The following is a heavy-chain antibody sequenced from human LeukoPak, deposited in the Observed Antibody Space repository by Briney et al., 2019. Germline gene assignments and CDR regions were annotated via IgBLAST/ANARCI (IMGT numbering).Heavy chain of an antibody. CDR2: IIPIFGTA. D-gene: IGHD6-13*01. V-gene: IGHV1-69*06. CDR3: ARGQWQVDSSSWYY. J-gene: IGHJ4*02. Sequence: SVKVSCKASGYIFTNHYMHWVRQAPGQGLEWMGGIIPIFGTANYAQKFQGRVTITADKSTSTAYMELSSLRSEDTAVYYCARGQWQVDSSSWYYWGQGTLVTVSS. CDR1: GYIFTNHY.